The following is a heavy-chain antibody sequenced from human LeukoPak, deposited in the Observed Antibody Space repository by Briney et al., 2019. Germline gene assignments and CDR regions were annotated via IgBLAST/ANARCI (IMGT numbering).Heavy chain of an antibody. J-gene: IGHJ3*02. V-gene: IGHV1-69*06. Sequence: GASVKVSCKASGGTFSSYAISWVRQAPGQGLEWMGGIIPIFGTANYAQKFQGRATITADKSTSTAYMELSSLRSEDTAVYYCARATPVTGYDILTGYWGGAFDIWGQGTMVTVSS. D-gene: IGHD3-9*01. CDR3: ARATPVTGYDILTGYWGGAFDI. CDR1: GGTFSSYA. CDR2: IIPIFGTA.